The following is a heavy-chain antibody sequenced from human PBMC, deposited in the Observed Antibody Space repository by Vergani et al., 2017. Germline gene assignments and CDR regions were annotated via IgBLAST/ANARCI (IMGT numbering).Heavy chain of an antibody. CDR3: ARHFCAGDCYHYYYYYMDV. D-gene: IGHD2-21*01. CDR1: GYSFTSYW. CDR2: IYPGNSDT. Sequence: EVQLVPSGVEVKKPGESLKISCKASGYSFTSYWIGCVRQMPGKGLEWMGIIYPGNSDTRYSPSFQGQVTMSADKSISTAYLQWSSLRASDTAVYYCARHFCAGDCYHYYYYYMDVWGKGTTVTVSS. J-gene: IGHJ6*03. V-gene: IGHV5-51*01.